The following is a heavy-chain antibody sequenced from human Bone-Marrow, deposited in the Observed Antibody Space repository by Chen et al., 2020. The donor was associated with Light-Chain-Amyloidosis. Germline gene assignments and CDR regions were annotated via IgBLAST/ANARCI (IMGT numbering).Heavy chain of an antibody. CDR1: GYTFPNYW. V-gene: IGHV5-51*01. D-gene: IGHD5-12*01. Sequence: EVQLEQSGPEVKKPGESLKISCKGSGYTFPNYWIGWVRQIPGKGLEWMGVIYPDDSDARYSPSFEGQVTISADKSITTAYLQWRGLKASDTAMYYCARRRDGYNFDYWGQGTLVTVSS. J-gene: IGHJ4*02. CDR2: IYPDDSDA. CDR3: ARRRDGYNFDY.